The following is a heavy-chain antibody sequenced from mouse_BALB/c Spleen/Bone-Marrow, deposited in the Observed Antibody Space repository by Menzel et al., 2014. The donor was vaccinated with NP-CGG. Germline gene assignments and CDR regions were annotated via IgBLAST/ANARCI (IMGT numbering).Heavy chain of an antibody. J-gene: IGHJ2*01. CDR3: ARYGNY. CDR2: IDPANCNT. V-gene: IGHV14-3*02. CDR1: VFCIKKNY. Sequence: LRSTDAVFCIKKNYMHWVKQRPEQGLEWIGRIDPANCNTKYDPKFQGKATLTADTSSNTAYLQLSSLTSEDTAVYYCARYGNY. D-gene: IGHD2-1*01.